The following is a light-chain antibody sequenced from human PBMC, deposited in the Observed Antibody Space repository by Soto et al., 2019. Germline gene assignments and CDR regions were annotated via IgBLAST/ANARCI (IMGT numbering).Light chain of an antibody. CDR3: QSYDSDFVV. CDR1: SGSIANNY. CDR2: ENN. J-gene: IGLJ2*01. Sequence: NFMLTQPHSVSESPGKKLSSSCTSSSGSIANNYVQWYQQRQGSAPTTVIYENNQRLSGVPDRFSGSTDGSSNSASLTISGLQTEDEADYYCQSYDSDFVVLGGGTKRTV. V-gene: IGLV6-57*04.